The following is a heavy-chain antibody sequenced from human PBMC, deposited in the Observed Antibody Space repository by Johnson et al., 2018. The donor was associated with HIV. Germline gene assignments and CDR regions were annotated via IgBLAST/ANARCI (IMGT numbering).Heavy chain of an antibody. J-gene: IGHJ3*02. CDR1: GFTFSNYP. CDR2: ISFDGSNK. D-gene: IGHD1-26*01. CDR3: ASGSWELSEDAFHI. V-gene: IGHV3-30*14. Sequence: QVQLVESGGGVVQPGRSLRLSCAASGFTFSNYPMHWVRQAPGKGLEWVAVISFDGSNKYYADSVKGRFTISRDNSKNTLYLLMNSLRAEDTAVYYCASGSWELSEDAFHIWGQGTIVTVSS.